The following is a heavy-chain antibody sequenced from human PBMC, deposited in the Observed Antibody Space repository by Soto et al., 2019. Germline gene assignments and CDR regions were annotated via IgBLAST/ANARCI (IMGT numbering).Heavy chain of an antibody. V-gene: IGHV4-30-4*01. CDR3: ARDHCRGGSCDYGMDV. J-gene: IGHJ6*02. Sequence: SETLSLTCTVSGGSISSYYWSWIRQSPGKGLEWIGCVHYTGNTYHNPSLKSRVAISVDTSKNQFSLKLRSVTAADTAVYYCARDHCRGGSCDYGMDVWGQGTTVTVSS. CDR1: GGSISSYY. D-gene: IGHD2-15*01. CDR2: VHYTGNT.